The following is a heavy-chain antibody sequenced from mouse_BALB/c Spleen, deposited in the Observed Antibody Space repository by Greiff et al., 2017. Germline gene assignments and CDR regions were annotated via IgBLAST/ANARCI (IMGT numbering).Heavy chain of an antibody. CDR3: ARGGGSMDY. V-gene: IGHV5-17*02. D-gene: IGHD1-1*02. Sequence: DVQLVESGGGLVQPGGSRKLSCAASGFTFSSFGMHWVRQAPEKGLEWVAYISSGSSTIYYADTVKGRFTISRDNPKNTLFLQMTSLRSEDTAMYYCARGGGSMDYWGQGTSVTVSS. J-gene: IGHJ4*01. CDR1: GFTFSSFG. CDR2: ISSGSSTI.